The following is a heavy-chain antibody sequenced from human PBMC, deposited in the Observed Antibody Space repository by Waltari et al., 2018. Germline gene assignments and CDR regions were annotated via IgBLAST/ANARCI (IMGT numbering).Heavy chain of an antibody. J-gene: IGHJ3*02. CDR3: ARDKYWNYGRRALDI. CDR1: GFSFDDYA. CDR2: IGWKIDNI. V-gene: IGHV3-9*01. D-gene: IGHD1-7*01. Sequence: EEQLVESGGGLVQPGRSLRVSCAASGFSFDDYAMCWVRQGPGKGLEWVAGIGWKIDNIGYADSVKGRFTISRDNAKNSLYLQMNSLRPEDTALYFCARDKYWNYGRRALDIWGQGTTVIVSS.